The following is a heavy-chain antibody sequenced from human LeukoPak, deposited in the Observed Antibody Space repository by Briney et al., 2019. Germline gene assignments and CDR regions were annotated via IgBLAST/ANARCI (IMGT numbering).Heavy chain of an antibody. V-gene: IGHV3-30*02. D-gene: IGHD6-13*01. CDR3: AGQMNRWYTIFDY. CDR2: IRYDGSNK. J-gene: IGHJ4*02. Sequence: GGSLRLSCAASGFTFSSYGMHWVRQAPGKGLEWVAFIRYDGSNKYYADSVKGRFTISRDNAKNSLYLQMNSLRAEDTAVYYCAGQMNRWYTIFDYWGQGTLVTVSS. CDR1: GFTFSSYG.